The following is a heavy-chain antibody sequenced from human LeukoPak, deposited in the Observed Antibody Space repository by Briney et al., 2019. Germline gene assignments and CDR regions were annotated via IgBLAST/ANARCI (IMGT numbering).Heavy chain of an antibody. J-gene: IGHJ4*02. CDR2: IHTSGST. D-gene: IGHD2-15*01. Sequence: PSETLSLTCTVSDISISSYYWNWIRQPAGKGLEWIGRIHTSGSTKYSPSLKSRVTMSVDTSKNQFSLKLSSVTAADTAVYYCARVICSGGSCRFDYWGQGTLVTVSS. CDR3: ARVICSGGSCRFDY. V-gene: IGHV4-4*07. CDR1: DISISSYY.